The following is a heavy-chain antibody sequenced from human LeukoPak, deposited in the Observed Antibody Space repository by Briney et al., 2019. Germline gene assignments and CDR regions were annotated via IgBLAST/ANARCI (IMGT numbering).Heavy chain of an antibody. V-gene: IGHV4-4*07. D-gene: IGHD6-6*01. CDR3: ARDPRTDYSSSYGFDY. Sequence: PSETLSLTCTVSGGSISSYYWSWIRQPAGKGLEWIGRIYTSGSTNYNPSLKSRVTMSVDTSKNQFSLKLSSVTAADTAVYYYARDPRTDYSSSYGFDYWGQGTLVTVSS. CDR1: GGSISSYY. CDR2: IYTSGST. J-gene: IGHJ4*02.